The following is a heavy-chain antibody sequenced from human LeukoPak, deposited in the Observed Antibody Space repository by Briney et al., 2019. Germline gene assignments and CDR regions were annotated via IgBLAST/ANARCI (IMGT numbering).Heavy chain of an antibody. CDR2: IWYDRSNK. CDR3: AKAKGGTTGDVFDI. D-gene: IGHD1-1*01. Sequence: PGRSLRLSCAASGFSFSSYGMHWVRQAPGKGLEWVAVIWYDRSNKYYEDSVKGRFTISRDNSKNMLYLQMNGLRAEDTAVYYCAKAKGGTTGDVFDIWGQGTMVTVFS. CDR1: GFSFSSYG. V-gene: IGHV3-33*06. J-gene: IGHJ3*02.